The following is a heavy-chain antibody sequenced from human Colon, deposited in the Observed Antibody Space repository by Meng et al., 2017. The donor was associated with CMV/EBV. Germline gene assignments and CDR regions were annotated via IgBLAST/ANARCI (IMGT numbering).Heavy chain of an antibody. D-gene: IGHD2-2*01. V-gene: IGHV3-21*01. CDR1: GFTLSNYW. J-gene: IGHJ4*02. CDR2: ITSSSSYI. Sequence: GGSLRLSCAASGFTLSNYWMTWFRQAPGKGLEWVSSITSSSSYIYYADSVTGRFTISRDNAENTLYLQMNSLRAEDTAMYYCARRVVVPAAPYYFDSWGQGTLVTVSS. CDR3: ARRVVVPAAPYYFDS.